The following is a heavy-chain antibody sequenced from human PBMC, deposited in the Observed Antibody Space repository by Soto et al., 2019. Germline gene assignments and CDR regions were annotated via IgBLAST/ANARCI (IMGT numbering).Heavy chain of an antibody. Sequence: PGGSLRLSCAASGFTFSNYAMGWVRQAPGKGLEWVSTISDSGGNTYYAHSVKGRFTISRDGSRDTAYLQMNTLRAGDTAIYYCAKDRLASYDNSDYYYLDYWGQGA. J-gene: IGHJ4*02. CDR1: GFTFSNYA. V-gene: IGHV3-23*01. CDR2: ISDSGGNT. D-gene: IGHD3-22*01. CDR3: AKDRLASYDNSDYYYLDY.